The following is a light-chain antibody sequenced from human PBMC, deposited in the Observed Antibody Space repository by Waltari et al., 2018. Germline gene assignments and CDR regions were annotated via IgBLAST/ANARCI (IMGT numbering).Light chain of an antibody. CDR2: DVN. CDR3: CSYSSSSTLYV. CDR1: SSDVGGYNY. Sequence: QSALTQPTSVSGSPGQPITISCTGTSSDVGGYNYVSWYQQHPGKAPKLIIYDVNKRPSGVSNRFSGSKSGNTASLTISGLQAEDDADDYCCSYSSSSTLYVFGTGTKVTVL. J-gene: IGLJ1*01. V-gene: IGLV2-14*01.